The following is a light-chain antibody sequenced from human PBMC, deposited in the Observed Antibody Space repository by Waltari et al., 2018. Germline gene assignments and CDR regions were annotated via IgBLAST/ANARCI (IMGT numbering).Light chain of an antibody. Sequence: DIQMTQSPSSLSASVGDRVTITCRVSQTIISYLNCYQHKTGKAPKLLIYAASSLQSGVPARFSGSGLGTDFSRTSSSLQPEEFATYYCQQSYRTPPAFGGGTKVEIK. CDR3: QQSYRTPPA. J-gene: IGKJ4*01. CDR1: QTIISY. CDR2: AAS. V-gene: IGKV1-39*01.